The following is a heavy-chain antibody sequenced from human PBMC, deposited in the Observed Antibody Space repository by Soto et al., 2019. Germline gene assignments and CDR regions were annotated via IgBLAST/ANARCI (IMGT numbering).Heavy chain of an antibody. Sequence: GGSLRLSCAASGFTFSSYGMHWVRQAPGKGLEWVAVISYDGSNKYYADSVKGRFTISRDNSKNTLYLQMNSLRAEDTAVYYCAKDTSTTHKDYYYYMDVWGKGTTVTASS. V-gene: IGHV3-30*18. CDR1: GFTFSSYG. CDR3: AKDTSTTHKDYYYYMDV. CDR2: ISYDGSNK. D-gene: IGHD1-1*01. J-gene: IGHJ6*03.